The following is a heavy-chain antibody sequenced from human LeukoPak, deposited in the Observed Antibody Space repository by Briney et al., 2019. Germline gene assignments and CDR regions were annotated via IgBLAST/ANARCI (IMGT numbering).Heavy chain of an antibody. CDR2: INHSGST. D-gene: IGHD3-10*01. V-gene: IGHV4-34*01. Sequence: PSQTLSLTCAVYGGSFSGYYWSWIRQPPGQGLEWIGEINHSGSTNSNPSLKSRVTISVDTSKNQFSLKLSSVTAADTAVYYCARGGWFGELLGVFDYWGQGTLGTVSS. CDR3: ARGGWFGELLGVFDY. CDR1: GGSFSGYY. J-gene: IGHJ4*02.